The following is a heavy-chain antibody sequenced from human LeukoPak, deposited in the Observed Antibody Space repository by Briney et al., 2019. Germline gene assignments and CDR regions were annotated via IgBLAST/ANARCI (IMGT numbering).Heavy chain of an antibody. D-gene: IGHD2-15*01. Sequence: GGSLRLSCAASGFTFSTYAMSWVRQAPGEGLEWVSGISSSGGSTYYADPVKGRFTISRDNSKNTLYLQMNSLRAEDTAVYYCAKGGNQRAGYCSGGSCYLFEYWGQGTLVTVSS. CDR2: ISSSGGST. CDR3: AKGGNQRAGYCSGGSCYLFEY. V-gene: IGHV3-23*01. CDR1: GFTFSTYA. J-gene: IGHJ4*02.